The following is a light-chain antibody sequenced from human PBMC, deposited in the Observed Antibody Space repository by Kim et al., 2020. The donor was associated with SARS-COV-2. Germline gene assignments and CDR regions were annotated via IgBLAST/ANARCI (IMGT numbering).Light chain of an antibody. CDR2: GAS. V-gene: IGKV3-20*01. CDR1: QSVSSTY. CDR3: QQYDNSPFT. J-gene: IGKJ3*01. Sequence: EIVLTQSPGTLSLSPGERATLSCRASQSVSSTYLAWYQQKPGQAPRLLIYGASSRATGIPDRFSGRGSGTDFTLTISRLEPEDFAVYYCQQYDNSPFTFGPGTKVDIK.